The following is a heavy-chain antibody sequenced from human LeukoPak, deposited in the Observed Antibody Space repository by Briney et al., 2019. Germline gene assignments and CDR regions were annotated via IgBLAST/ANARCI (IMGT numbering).Heavy chain of an antibody. CDR2: INPNSGGT. J-gene: IGHJ4*02. Sequence: ASVKVSCKASGYTFTGYYMHWVRQAPGQGLEWMGWINPNSGGTNYAQKFQGRVTMTRDTSISTAYMELSRLRSDDTAVYYCARAQPRWLQSSPHLDYWGQGTLVTVSS. CDR3: ARAQPRWLQSSPHLDY. V-gene: IGHV1-2*02. D-gene: IGHD5-24*01. CDR1: GYTFTGYY.